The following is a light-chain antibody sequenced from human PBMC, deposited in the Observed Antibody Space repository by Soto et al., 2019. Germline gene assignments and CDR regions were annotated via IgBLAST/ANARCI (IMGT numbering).Light chain of an antibody. V-gene: IGLV2-14*03. CDR2: DVN. Sequence: QSVLTQPASVSGSPGQSITISCTGTRSDIGAYNFVSWYQQHPGEVPKLILYDVNDRPSGVSNRFSGSKSGNTASLTISGLKAEDEADYYCTSWTTSTTMIFGGGTKLTVL. J-gene: IGLJ2*01. CDR1: RSDIGAYNF. CDR3: TSWTTSTTMI.